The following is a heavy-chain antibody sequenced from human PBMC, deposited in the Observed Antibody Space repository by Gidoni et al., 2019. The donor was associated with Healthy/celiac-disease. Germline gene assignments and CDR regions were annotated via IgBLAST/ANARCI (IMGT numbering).Heavy chain of an antibody. CDR3: ATSSVRSYYTPRELFVY. CDR2: FDPEDGET. D-gene: IGHD1-26*01. J-gene: IGHJ4*02. V-gene: IGHV1-24*01. Sequence: QVQLVQSGAEVKKPGASVKVPCKVSGDTLTELPMHWVRQAPGKGLEWMGGFDPEDGETIYAQKFQGRVTMTEDTSTDTAYMELSSLRSEDTAVYYCATSSVRSYYTPRELFVYWGQGTLVTVSS. CDR1: GDTLTELP.